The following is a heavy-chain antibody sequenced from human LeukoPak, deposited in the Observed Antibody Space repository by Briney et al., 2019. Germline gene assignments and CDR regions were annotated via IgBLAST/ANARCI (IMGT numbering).Heavy chain of an antibody. D-gene: IGHD6-6*01. Sequence: PGRSLRLSCAASGFTFSSYGMHWVRQAPGKGLEWVAVIWYDGSNKYYADSVKGRFTISRDNSKNTLHLQMNSLRAEDTAVYYCARDLAARPFDYWGQGTLVTVSS. V-gene: IGHV3-33*01. CDR3: ARDLAARPFDY. CDR1: GFTFSSYG. CDR2: IWYDGSNK. J-gene: IGHJ4*02.